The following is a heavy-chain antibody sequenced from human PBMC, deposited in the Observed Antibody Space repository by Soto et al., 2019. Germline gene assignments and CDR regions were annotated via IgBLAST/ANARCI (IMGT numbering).Heavy chain of an antibody. CDR1: GYTFTSYD. J-gene: IGHJ6*03. CDR3: ASCLGGFGGATRYSCYYYYYMDV. D-gene: IGHD2-21*01. V-gene: IGHV1-8*01. CDR2: MNPNSGNT. Sequence: QVQLVQSGAEVKKPGASVKVSCKASGYTFTSYDINWVRQATGQGLEWLGWMNPNSGNTGYAQKFLGRVTMTRNTSISTAYMELSSLRSEDTAVYYCASCLGGFGGATRYSCYYYYYMDVWGKGTTVTVSS.